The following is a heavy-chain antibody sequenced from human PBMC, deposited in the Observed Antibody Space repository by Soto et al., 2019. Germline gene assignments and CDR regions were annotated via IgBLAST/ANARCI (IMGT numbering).Heavy chain of an antibody. Sequence: DVQLLESGGGLVQPGGSLSLSCAASGFTSSTYALNWVRQSPGKGLEWVSTISESGHHTYYADSVKGRFTISRAKSKNTLSLQMHSLRPEDTAVYYCAKSDGCGGGSCYTGTYYYFDFWGRGTLVTVSS. CDR3: AKSDGCGGGSCYTGTYYYFDF. CDR2: ISESGHHT. D-gene: IGHD2-15*01. CDR1: GFTSSTYA. V-gene: IGHV3-23*01. J-gene: IGHJ2*01.